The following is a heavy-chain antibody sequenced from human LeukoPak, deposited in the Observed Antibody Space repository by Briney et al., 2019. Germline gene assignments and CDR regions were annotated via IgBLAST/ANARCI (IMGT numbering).Heavy chain of an antibody. Sequence: AGSLRLSCSASAPSFSDYDTNWFRQPPGKGLEWISCTRGRSSQVYYGESVRGVFSISRDNARTAVFLLMNSLGVEDAALYFWGRAVPALRSASAGDLWGQGTLVTVSS. V-gene: IGHV3-21*01. CDR3: GRAVPALRSASAGDL. CDR1: APSFSDYD. D-gene: IGHD2-15*01. CDR2: TRGRSSQV. J-gene: IGHJ4*02.